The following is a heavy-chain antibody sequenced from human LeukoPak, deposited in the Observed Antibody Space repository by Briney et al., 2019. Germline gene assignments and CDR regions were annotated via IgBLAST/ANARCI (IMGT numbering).Heavy chain of an antibody. CDR1: GFTFSSYG. D-gene: IGHD6-13*01. CDR2: ISSNGGST. J-gene: IGHJ4*02. CDR3: VKDPGYSSSWYFDY. V-gene: IGHV3-64D*06. Sequence: GGSLRLSCAASGFTFSSYGTHWVRQAPGKGLEYVSAISSNGGSTYYADSVKGRFTISRDNSKNTLYLQMSTLRAEDTAVYYCVKDPGYSSSWYFDYWGQGTLVTVSS.